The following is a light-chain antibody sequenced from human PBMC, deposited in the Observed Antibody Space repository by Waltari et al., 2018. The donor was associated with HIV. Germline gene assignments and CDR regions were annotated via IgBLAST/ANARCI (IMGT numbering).Light chain of an antibody. V-gene: IGLV1-51*01. J-gene: IGLJ2*01. CDR1: SSNIGTNS. Sequence: QSVLTQPPSVSAAAGQKVTISCSGSSSNIGTNSVAWYQQVPGTAPKLLIYEKSSRFPGISARFSGSQSGTSATLGISGLQTGDEADYYCAAWDNKLSGAVFGGGTKLTVL. CDR3: AAWDNKLSGAV. CDR2: EKS.